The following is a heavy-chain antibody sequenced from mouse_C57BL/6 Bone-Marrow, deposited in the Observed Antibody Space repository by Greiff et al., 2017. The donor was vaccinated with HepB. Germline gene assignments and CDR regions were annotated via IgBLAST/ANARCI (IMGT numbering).Heavy chain of an antibody. J-gene: IGHJ4*01. D-gene: IGHD4-1*01. Sequence: VQLQQSGAELVKPGASVKMSCKASGYTFTSYWITWVKQRPGQGLEWIGNINPSNGGTNYNEKFKSKATLTVDKSSSTAYMQLSSLTSEDSAVYYCARLGRMDYWGQGTSVTVSS. CDR2: INPSNGGT. V-gene: IGHV1-53*01. CDR3: ARLGRMDY. CDR1: GYTFTSYW.